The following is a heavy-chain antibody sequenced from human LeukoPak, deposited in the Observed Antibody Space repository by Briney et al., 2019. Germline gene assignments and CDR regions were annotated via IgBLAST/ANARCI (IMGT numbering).Heavy chain of an antibody. Sequence: AASVTVSCTASNYTFTTYGINWVRQAPGQGLEWVGWINTYNGNTKYTERFQGRVTMTTDTSTTTAYMELKSLRSDDTAIYYCAKDRAAARNFDIWGQGTLVTVSS. J-gene: IGHJ4*02. CDR3: AKDRAAARNFDI. V-gene: IGHV1-18*01. CDR2: INTYNGNT. D-gene: IGHD6-13*01. CDR1: NYTFTTYG.